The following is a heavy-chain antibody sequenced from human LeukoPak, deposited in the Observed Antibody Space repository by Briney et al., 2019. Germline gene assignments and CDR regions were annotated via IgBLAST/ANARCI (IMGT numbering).Heavy chain of an antibody. CDR1: GGSINSHY. CDR3: ALYDILTGYLDY. Sequence: SGALALTCTVSGGSINSHYWSWIRQPPGKGLEGTWFIYYSGRHTYNPSLKRRVTISVDTSKTQLSLKLSPVTAADTAVYYCALYDILTGYLDYWGQGTLVTVSS. J-gene: IGHJ4*02. D-gene: IGHD3-9*01. CDR2: IYYSGRH. V-gene: IGHV4-59*11.